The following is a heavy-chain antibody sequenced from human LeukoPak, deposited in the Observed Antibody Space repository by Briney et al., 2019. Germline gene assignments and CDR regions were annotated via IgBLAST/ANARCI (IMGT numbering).Heavy chain of an antibody. Sequence: SETLSLTCTVSGGSISSYYWSWIRRPPGKGLEWIGYIYYSGSTKYNPSLKSRVTISVDTSKNQFSLKLSSVTAADTAVYFCARQRGYHYDSTTNRFSDLWGQGTRVTVSS. CDR2: IYYSGST. CDR3: ARQRGYHYDSTTNRFSDL. CDR1: GGSISSYY. D-gene: IGHD3-22*01. J-gene: IGHJ5*02. V-gene: IGHV4-59*08.